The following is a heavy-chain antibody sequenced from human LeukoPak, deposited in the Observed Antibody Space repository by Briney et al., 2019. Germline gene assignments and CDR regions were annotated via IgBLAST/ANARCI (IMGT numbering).Heavy chain of an antibody. CDR3: AKSTQRWLQPTLYYYYGMDV. J-gene: IGHJ6*02. CDR1: GGTFSSYA. CDR2: IIPIFGTA. Sequence: GASVKVSCKASGGTFSSYAISWVRQAPGQGLEWMGGIIPIFGTANYAQKFQGRVTITADESTSTAYMELSSLRSEDTAVYYCAKSTQRWLQPTLYYYYGMDVWGQGTTVTVSS. V-gene: IGHV1-69*13. D-gene: IGHD5-24*01.